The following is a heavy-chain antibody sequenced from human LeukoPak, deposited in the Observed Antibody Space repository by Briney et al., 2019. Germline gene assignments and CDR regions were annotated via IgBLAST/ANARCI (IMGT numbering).Heavy chain of an antibody. V-gene: IGHV4-59*01. D-gene: IGHD4-11*01. J-gene: IGHJ4*02. CDR3: ARGYSNYYFDY. Sequence: SETLSLTXTVSGGSIRSYYWSWIRQPPGKGLEWIGYIYYSGSTNYNPSLKSRATISVDTSKNQFSLKLSSVTAADTAVYYCARGYSNYYFDYWGQGTLVTVSS. CDR1: GGSIRSYY. CDR2: IYYSGST.